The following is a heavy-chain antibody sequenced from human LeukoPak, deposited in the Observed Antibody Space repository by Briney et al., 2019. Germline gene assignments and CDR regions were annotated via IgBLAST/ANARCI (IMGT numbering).Heavy chain of an antibody. Sequence: PSETLSLTCTVSGGSISSGGYYWSWIRQHPGKGLEWIGYIYYSGSTYYNPSLKSRVTISVDTSKNQFSLKLSSVTAADTAVYYCARDKKEEATVSPLDYWGQGTLVTVSS. V-gene: IGHV4-31*03. J-gene: IGHJ4*02. CDR1: GGSISSGGYY. CDR2: IYYSGST. CDR3: ARDKKEEATVSPLDY. D-gene: IGHD4-17*01.